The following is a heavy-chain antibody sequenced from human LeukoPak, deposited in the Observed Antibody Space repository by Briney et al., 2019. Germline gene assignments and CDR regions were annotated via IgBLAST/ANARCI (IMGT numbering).Heavy chain of an antibody. CDR1: GGSFSGYY. V-gene: IGHV4-34*01. Sequence: PSETLSLTCAVYGGSFSGYYWSWIRQPPGKGLEWIGEINHSGSTNYNPSLKSRVTISVDTSKNQFSLKLSSVTAADTAVYYCARGYYPRVITFGGVIIFDYWGQGTLVTVSS. CDR2: INHSGST. D-gene: IGHD3-16*01. CDR3: ARGYYPRVITFGGVIIFDY. J-gene: IGHJ4*02.